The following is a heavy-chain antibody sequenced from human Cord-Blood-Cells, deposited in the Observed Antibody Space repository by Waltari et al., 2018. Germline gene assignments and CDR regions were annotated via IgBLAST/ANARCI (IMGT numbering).Heavy chain of an antibody. CDR3: AVDTAMVTEGHAFDI. CDR2: INHSGST. D-gene: IGHD5-18*01. J-gene: IGHJ3*02. Sequence: QVQLQQWGAGLLKPSETLSLTCAVYGGSFSGYYWSWIRQPPGKGLEWIGEINHSGSTNYNPSLKRRVTISVDTSKNQFSLKLSSVTAADTAVYYCAVDTAMVTEGHAFDIWGQGTMVTVSS. V-gene: IGHV4-34*01. CDR1: GGSFSGYY.